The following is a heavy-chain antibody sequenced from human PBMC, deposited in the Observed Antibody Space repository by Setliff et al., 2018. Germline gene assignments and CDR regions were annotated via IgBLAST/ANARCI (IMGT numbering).Heavy chain of an antibody. J-gene: IGHJ6*03. CDR3: AKESGAHYFYYYYMDV. V-gene: IGHV3-30*02. CDR2: IRHDGSNE. D-gene: IGHD2-15*01. CDR1: GFTFSNYG. Sequence: PGGSLRLSCVTSGFTFSNYGMTWVRQAPGKGLEWVAYIRHDGSNENYADPVKGRFDISRDSSKNTLYLQMNSLRAEDTAVYFCAKESGAHYFYYYYMDVWGKGTTVTVSS.